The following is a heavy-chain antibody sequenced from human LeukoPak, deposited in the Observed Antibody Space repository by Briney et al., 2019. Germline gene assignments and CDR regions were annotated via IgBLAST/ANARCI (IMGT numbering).Heavy chain of an antibody. CDR1: GFTVSSNY. Sequence: GGSLRLSCAASGFTVSSNYMSWVRQAPGKGLEWVSVIYSGGSTYYADSVKGRFTISRDNSKNTLYLQVNSLRAEDTAVYYCATSYYYYMDVWGKGTTVTVSS. CDR3: ATSYYYYMDV. V-gene: IGHV3-66*02. CDR2: IYSGGST. J-gene: IGHJ6*03.